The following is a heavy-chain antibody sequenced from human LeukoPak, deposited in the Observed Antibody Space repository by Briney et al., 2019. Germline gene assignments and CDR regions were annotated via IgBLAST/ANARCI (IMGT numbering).Heavy chain of an antibody. J-gene: IGHJ4*02. D-gene: IGHD3-10*01. CDR1: GGSISSSSYY. CDR2: INHSGST. CDR3: ARDLLWFGDPFDY. V-gene: IGHV4-39*07. Sequence: SETLSLTCTVSGGSISSSSYYWGWIRQPPGKGLEWIGEINHSGSTNYNPSLKSQVTISVDTSKNQFSLKLSSVTAADTAVYYCARDLLWFGDPFDYWGQGTLVTVSS.